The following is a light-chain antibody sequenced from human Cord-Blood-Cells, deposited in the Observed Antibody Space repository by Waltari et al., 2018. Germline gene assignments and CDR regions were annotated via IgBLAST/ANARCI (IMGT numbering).Light chain of an antibody. V-gene: IGLV1-47*01. CDR1: SSNIGSNY. Sequence: QSVLTQPPSASGTPGQRVTISCSGSSSNIGSNYVYWYQQLSGTAPKLLIYRNNQLPSGVPDRFSGSKAGTAASLAISGLRAEDEADYYCAAWDYSLSGWVFGGGTKLTVL. CDR3: AAWDYSLSGWV. CDR2: RNN. J-gene: IGLJ3*02.